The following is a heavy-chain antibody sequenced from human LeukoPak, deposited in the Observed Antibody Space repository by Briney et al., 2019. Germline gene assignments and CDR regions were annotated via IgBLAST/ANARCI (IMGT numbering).Heavy chain of an antibody. CDR3: AREADTSGWPNYFDY. CDR2: ISYDGSNK. CDR1: GFTFSNYA. V-gene: IGHV3-30-3*01. D-gene: IGHD6-19*01. J-gene: IGHJ4*02. Sequence: GGSLRLSCAASGFTFSNYAMHWVRQAPGKGLEWVAVISYDGSNKYYADSVKGRFTISGDNSKNTLYLQMNSLRAEDTAVYYCAREADTSGWPNYFDYWGQGTLVTVSS.